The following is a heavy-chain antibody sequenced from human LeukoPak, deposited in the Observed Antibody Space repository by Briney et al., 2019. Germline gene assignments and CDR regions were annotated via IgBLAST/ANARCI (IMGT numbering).Heavy chain of an antibody. V-gene: IGHV4-59*08. CDR1: GGSIRGYY. D-gene: IGHD3-10*01. Sequence: SETLSLTSTGSGGSIRGYYWSWIRQPPGKGLEWIGYIYYSGNTNYTNYNPSLQSRVTISVDTSKNQFSLNLSSVTAADTAVYYCARYGSGTYPRFDYWGQGTLVTVSS. CDR2: IYYSGNTNYT. CDR3: ARYGSGTYPRFDY. J-gene: IGHJ4*02.